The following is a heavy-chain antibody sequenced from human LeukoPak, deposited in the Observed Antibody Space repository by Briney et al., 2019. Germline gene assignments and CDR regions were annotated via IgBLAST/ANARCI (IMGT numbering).Heavy chain of an antibody. V-gene: IGHV3-7*05. Sequence: GGSLRLSCAASGFTFSSYSMNWVRQAPGKGLEWVANIKQDGSEKYYVDSVKGRFTISRDNAKNSLYLQMNSLRAEDTAVYYCARDGDHDYGDYGVDYWGQGTLVTVSS. J-gene: IGHJ4*02. CDR1: GFTFSSYS. CDR3: ARDGDHDYGDYGVDY. D-gene: IGHD4-17*01. CDR2: IKQDGSEK.